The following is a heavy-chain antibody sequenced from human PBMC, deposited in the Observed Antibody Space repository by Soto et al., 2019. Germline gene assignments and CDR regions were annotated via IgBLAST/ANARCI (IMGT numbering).Heavy chain of an antibody. CDR1: GFSLSTSGVG. CDR3: THSPDVGSGWYYFDY. D-gene: IGHD6-19*01. Sequence: QITLKESGPTLVKPTQTLTLTCTVSGFSLSTSGVGVGWIRQPPGKALEWLALIYWNDDKRYSTSLKSRLTNTKDTSKHQVVMTMTNMDPVDTATYYGTHSPDVGSGWYYFDYWGQGTLVTVSS. J-gene: IGHJ4*02. V-gene: IGHV2-5*01. CDR2: IYWNDDK.